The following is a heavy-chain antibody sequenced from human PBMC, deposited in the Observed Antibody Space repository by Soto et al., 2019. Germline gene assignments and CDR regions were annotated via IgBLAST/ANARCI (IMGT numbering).Heavy chain of an antibody. CDR2: IYYSGST. J-gene: IGHJ6*02. CDR1: GGSISSSSYY. CDR3: ARLEGENYYYYYGMDV. D-gene: IGHD3-16*01. Sequence: QLQLQESGPGLVKPSETLSLTCTVSGGSISSSSYYWGWIRQPPGKGLEWIGSIYYSGSTYYNPSLKSRVTISVDTSKNPFSLKLSSVTAADTAVYYCARLEGENYYYYYGMDVWGQGTTLTVSS. V-gene: IGHV4-39*01.